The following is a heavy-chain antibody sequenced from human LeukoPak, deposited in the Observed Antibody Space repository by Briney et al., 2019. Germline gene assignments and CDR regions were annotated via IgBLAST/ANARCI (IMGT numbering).Heavy chain of an antibody. CDR3: AMITMVRLFDY. CDR2: IYPVDSDT. D-gene: IGHD3-10*01. Sequence: KPGESLQISGQGPGSTFTSYWIGGVRQLPGKGREWMGIIYPVDSDTRYSPSFQGQVTISADKSISTAYLQWSSLKASDTAMYYCAMITMVRLFDYWGQGTLVTVSS. J-gene: IGHJ4*02. V-gene: IGHV5-51*01. CDR1: GSTFTSYW.